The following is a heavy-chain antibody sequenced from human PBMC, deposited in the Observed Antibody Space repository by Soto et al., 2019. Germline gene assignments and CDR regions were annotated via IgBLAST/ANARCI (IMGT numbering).Heavy chain of an antibody. CDR3: ASGIAAAGKVDAFDI. V-gene: IGHV3-53*01. CDR1: GFTVSSNY. CDR2: IYSGGST. D-gene: IGHD6-13*01. Sequence: GGSLRLSCAASGFTVSSNYMSWVRQAPGKGLEWVSVIYSGGSTYYADSVKGRFTISRDNSKNTLYLQMNSLRAEDTAVYYCASGIAAAGKVDAFDIWGQGTMVTVSS. J-gene: IGHJ3*02.